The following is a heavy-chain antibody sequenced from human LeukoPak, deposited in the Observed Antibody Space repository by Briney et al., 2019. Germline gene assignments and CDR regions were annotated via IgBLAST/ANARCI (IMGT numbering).Heavy chain of an antibody. CDR1: GDSISSGSYS. CDR2: IYTSGST. J-gene: IGHJ5*02. V-gene: IGHV4-61*02. Sequence: ESSETLSLTCTVSGDSISSGSYSWSWIRQPAGKGLEWIGRIYTSGSTNYNPSLKSRVTISVDTSKNQFSLKLSSVTAADTAVYYCARDRERFDPWGQGTLVTVSS. CDR3: ARDRERFDP.